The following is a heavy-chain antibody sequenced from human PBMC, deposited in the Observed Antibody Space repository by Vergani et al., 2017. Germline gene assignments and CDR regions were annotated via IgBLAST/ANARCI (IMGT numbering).Heavy chain of an antibody. Sequence: QVQLVQSGAEVEKPGSSVKVSCKASGFTFSSYAISWVRQAPGQGLEWMGGISPIFGTANYAHKFKGRVTITADESTVTAYMELSSLRSDDTAVYYCARLRYSGYDPWGQGTRVTVSS. V-gene: IGHV1-69*01. J-gene: IGHJ5*02. CDR2: ISPIFGTA. CDR3: ARLRYSGYDP. D-gene: IGHD5-12*01. CDR1: GFTFSSYA.